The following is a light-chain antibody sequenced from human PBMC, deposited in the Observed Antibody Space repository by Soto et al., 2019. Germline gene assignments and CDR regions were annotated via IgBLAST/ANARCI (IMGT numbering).Light chain of an antibody. CDR3: QHYDSLPPIT. J-gene: IGKJ5*01. CDR1: QDIRNY. Sequence: DIQMTQSRSSLSASVGDRVTITCQESQDIRNYLNWYQQKPGKAPKLLIYDASTLEVGAPSRFSGSGSGTDFTFTISSLQPEDIATYYCQHYDSLPPITFGQGTRLEI. V-gene: IGKV1-33*01. CDR2: DAS.